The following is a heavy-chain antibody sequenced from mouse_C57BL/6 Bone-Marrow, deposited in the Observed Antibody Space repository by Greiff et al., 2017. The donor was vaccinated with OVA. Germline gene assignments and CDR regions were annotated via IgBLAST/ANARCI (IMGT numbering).Heavy chain of an antibody. CDR1: GYTFTDYY. D-gene: IGHD2-1*01. Sequence: EVQLQQSGPELVKPGASVKISCKASGYTFTDYYMNWVKQSHGKSLEWIGDINPNNGGTSYNQKFKGKATLTVDKSSSTAYMELRSLTSEDSAVYYCARSPRYGNAMDDWGQGTSVTVSS. CDR2: INPNNGGT. J-gene: IGHJ4*01. CDR3: ARSPRYGNAMDD. V-gene: IGHV1-26*01.